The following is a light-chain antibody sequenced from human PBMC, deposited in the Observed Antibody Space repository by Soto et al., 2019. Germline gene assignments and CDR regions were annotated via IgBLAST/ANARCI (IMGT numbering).Light chain of an antibody. CDR2: KAS. J-gene: IGKJ1*01. CDR1: QDIGDW. CDR3: QHYHRYSEA. Sequence: IRRTQCRACVSTSVVDVVCIKCRASQDIGDWLAWYQQKPGKAPKLLIYKASTLKSGVPSRFSGSGSGTELTLTISSLHPDDFATYHYQHYHRYSEAFGQGTKVDIK. V-gene: IGKV1-5*03.